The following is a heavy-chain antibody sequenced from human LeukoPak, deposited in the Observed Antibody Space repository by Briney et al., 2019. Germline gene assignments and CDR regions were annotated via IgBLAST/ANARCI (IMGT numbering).Heavy chain of an antibody. V-gene: IGHV1-46*01. Sequence: GASVKVSCKASGYTFTSYYMHWVRQAPGQGLEWMGIINPSGGSTSYAQKFQGRVTMTRDMSTSTVYMEPSSLRSEDTAVYYCARDWRYYDTKGAFDIWGQGTMVTVSS. J-gene: IGHJ3*02. CDR1: GYTFTSYY. CDR2: INPSGGST. CDR3: ARDWRYYDTKGAFDI. D-gene: IGHD3-22*01.